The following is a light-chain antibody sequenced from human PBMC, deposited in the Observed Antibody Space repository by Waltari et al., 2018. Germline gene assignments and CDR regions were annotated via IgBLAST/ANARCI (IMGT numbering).Light chain of an antibody. CDR3: LQYNDWPPWT. CDR2: GAS. Sequence: EIVMTQSPATLPVSPGERATLSCRASQSVPSNLAWYQQKPGQAPRLLIFGASTRATDIPARFSGSGSGTEFTLTISSLQSEDFAVYYCLQYNDWPPWTFGQGTKVEIK. V-gene: IGKV3-15*01. CDR1: QSVPSN. J-gene: IGKJ1*01.